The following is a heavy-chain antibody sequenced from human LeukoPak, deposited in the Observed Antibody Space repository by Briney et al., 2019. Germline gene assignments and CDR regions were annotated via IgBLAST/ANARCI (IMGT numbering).Heavy chain of an antibody. Sequence: PSENLSRTCTVPGGSISSYYWSWIRQHPGKALEWIGYIYSRGSPNYNPYLKSRVTISIDTSKNQFSLRLSSVTAADTAVFFFEQKTAYEILDYWGQGTLVTVSS. CDR2: IYSRGSP. J-gene: IGHJ4*02. D-gene: IGHD3-9*01. CDR3: EQKTAYEILDY. V-gene: IGHV4-59*01. CDR1: GGSISSYY.